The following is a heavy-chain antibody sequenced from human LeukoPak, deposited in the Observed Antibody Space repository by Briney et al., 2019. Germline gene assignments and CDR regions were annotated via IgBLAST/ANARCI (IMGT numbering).Heavy chain of an antibody. J-gene: IGHJ5*02. CDR1: GFIFSNYW. CDR3: ARDSTGYGYEEWS. Sequence: GGSLRLSCEASGFIFSNYWMSWVRQAPGKGLEWVANIKQDGSEKFYVDSVKGRFTISRDNAKNSVYLQMNSLRAEDTAVYYCARDSTGYGYEEWSWGQGTLVTVSS. CDR2: IKQDGSEK. D-gene: IGHD5-18*01. V-gene: IGHV3-7*01.